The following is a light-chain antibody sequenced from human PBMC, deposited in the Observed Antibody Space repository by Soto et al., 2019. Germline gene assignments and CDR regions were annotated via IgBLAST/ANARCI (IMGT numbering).Light chain of an antibody. CDR3: QKYSSVIT. J-gene: IGKJ5*01. CDR1: QGISNF. Sequence: DIQMTQSPSSLAASVGDRVTITCRASQGISNFLAWYQQKPVKVPRLLISAASTLQSGVPFRLTRSGSGTDFTLTITSHQPEDVETYYCQKYSSVITFGQGTRLEIK. V-gene: IGKV1-27*01. CDR2: AAS.